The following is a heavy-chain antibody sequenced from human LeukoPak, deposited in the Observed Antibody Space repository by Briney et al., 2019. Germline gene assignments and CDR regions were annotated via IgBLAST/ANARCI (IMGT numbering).Heavy chain of an antibody. D-gene: IGHD3-22*01. J-gene: IGHJ6*04. V-gene: IGHV3-11*01. CDR1: GFTFSDYY. CDR3: ARDWRTYYYDSSTMDV. CDR2: ISSSGSTI. Sequence: GGSLRLSCAASGFTFSDYYMSWIRQAPGKGLEWVSYISSSGSTIYYADSVKGRFTISRVNAKNSLYLQMNSLRAEDTAVYYCARDWRTYYYDSSTMDVWGKGTTVTISS.